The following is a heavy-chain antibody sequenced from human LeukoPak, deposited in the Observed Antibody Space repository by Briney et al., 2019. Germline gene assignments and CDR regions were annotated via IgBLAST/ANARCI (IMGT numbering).Heavy chain of an antibody. Sequence: SETLSLTCAVSGGSISSSNWWSWVRQPPGKGLEWIGEINHSGSTNYNPSLKSRVTISVDTSKNQFSLKLSSVTAADTAVYYCARGRFHIAARQNWFDPWGQGTLVTVSS. D-gene: IGHD6-6*01. CDR2: INHSGST. CDR1: GGSISSSNW. V-gene: IGHV4-4*02. J-gene: IGHJ5*02. CDR3: ARGRFHIAARQNWFDP.